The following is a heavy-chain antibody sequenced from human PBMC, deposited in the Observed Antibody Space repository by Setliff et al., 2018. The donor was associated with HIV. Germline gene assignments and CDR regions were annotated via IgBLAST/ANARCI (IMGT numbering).Heavy chain of an antibody. CDR1: GFTFSSYA. CDR2: INSNGGST. J-gene: IGHJ4*01. D-gene: IGHD4-17*01. V-gene: IGHV3-64*02. CDR3: AKGVQSLRPYYFDY. Sequence: GGSLRLSCATYGFTFSSYAMYWVRQAPGKGLEYVSAINSNGGSTYYADSVKGRFTISRDNSKNALYLQMSSLRAEDTAVYYCAKGVQSLRPYYFDYWGHGTLVTVSS.